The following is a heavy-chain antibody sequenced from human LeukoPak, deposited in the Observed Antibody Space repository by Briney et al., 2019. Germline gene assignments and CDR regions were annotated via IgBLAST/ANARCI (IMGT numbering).Heavy chain of an antibody. J-gene: IGHJ4*02. CDR2: IWYDGSLK. Sequence: GGSLRLPCRASGFTFSSHGMHWVRQAPGKGLEWVAVIWYDGSLKYYSDSVKGRFTISRDNSRDTLFLQMNSLRVEDTAVYYCARRKAAAGFDYWGQGTLVTVSS. CDR1: GFTFSSHG. CDR3: ARRKAAAGFDY. D-gene: IGHD6-13*01. V-gene: IGHV3-33*01.